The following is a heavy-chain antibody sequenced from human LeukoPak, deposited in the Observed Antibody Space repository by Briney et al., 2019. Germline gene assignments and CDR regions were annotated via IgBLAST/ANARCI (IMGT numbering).Heavy chain of an antibody. D-gene: IGHD3-10*01. CDR1: GFTISNYW. V-gene: IGHV3-74*01. CDR3: TRDLGGAADY. CDR2: INELGSRT. Sequence: AGSLRLSCAASGFTISNYWMHWVRQAPGKGLVWVARINELGSRTIYADTVKGRITIYTDNSKNTMYLQINSLRAEDTAVYYCTRDLGGAADYWGQGTLVTVSS. J-gene: IGHJ4*02.